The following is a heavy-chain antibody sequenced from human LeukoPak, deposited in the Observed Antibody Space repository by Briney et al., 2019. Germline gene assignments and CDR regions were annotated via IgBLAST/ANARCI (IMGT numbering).Heavy chain of an antibody. CDR3: AKRVVIGNGYYCMDV. J-gene: IGHJ6*03. V-gene: IGHV3-23*01. CDR2: ISGSGGST. Sequence: GGSQRLSCAASGFTFSSNAMSWDRQAPGKGLEWVSAISGSGGSTYYADSVKGRFTISRDNSKNTLYLQMNSLRAEDTAVYYCAKRVVIGNGYYCMDVWGKGTTVPVSS. CDR1: GFTFSSNA. D-gene: IGHD3-3*01.